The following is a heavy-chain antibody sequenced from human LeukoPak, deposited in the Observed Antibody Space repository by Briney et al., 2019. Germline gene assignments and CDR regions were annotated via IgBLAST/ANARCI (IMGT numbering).Heavy chain of an antibody. CDR1: GFTFSCYG. D-gene: IGHD3-16*01. CDR2: ISYDGSNK. CDR3: AKDFMSYYGMDV. V-gene: IGHV3-30*18. Sequence: GRSLRLSCAASGFTFSCYGMHWVRQAPGKGLEWVAVISYDGSNKYYADSVKGRFTISRDNSKNTLYLQMNSLRAEDTAVYYCAKDFMSYYGMDVWGQGTTVTVSS. J-gene: IGHJ6*02.